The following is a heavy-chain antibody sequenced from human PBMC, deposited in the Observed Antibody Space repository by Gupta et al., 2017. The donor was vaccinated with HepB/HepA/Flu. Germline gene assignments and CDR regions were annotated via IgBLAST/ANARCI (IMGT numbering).Heavy chain of an antibody. V-gene: IGHV3-7*01. D-gene: IGHD3-16*01. CDR3: AIGSGGSYFDY. CDR1: GFTFSSYW. Sequence: EVQLVESGGGLVQPGGSLRLSCAASGFTFSSYWMSWVRQAPGKGLEWVANIKQDGSEKYQVESVKGRFTISRDNAKNSLYLQINSLRAEDTAIYYCAIGSGGSYFDYWGQGTLVTVSS. CDR2: IKQDGSEK. J-gene: IGHJ4*02.